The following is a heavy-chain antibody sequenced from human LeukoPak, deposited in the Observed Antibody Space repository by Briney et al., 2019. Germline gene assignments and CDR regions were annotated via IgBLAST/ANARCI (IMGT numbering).Heavy chain of an antibody. V-gene: IGHV3-53*01. CDR3: AREGGDGYNFHY. Sequence: GGSLRLSCAASGFTVSSNFMAWVRQAPGKGLEWVSVIYGGGSTFYADSVKGRFTISRDNSKNTLCLQMNSLRAEDTAVYYCAREGGDGYNFHYWGQGTLVTVSS. J-gene: IGHJ4*02. CDR1: GFTVSSNF. D-gene: IGHD5-24*01. CDR2: IYGGGST.